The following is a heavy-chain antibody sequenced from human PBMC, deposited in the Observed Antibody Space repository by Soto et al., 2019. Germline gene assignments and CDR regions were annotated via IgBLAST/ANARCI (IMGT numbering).Heavy chain of an antibody. J-gene: IGHJ4*02. CDR2: INHSGFT. D-gene: IGHD1-26*01. V-gene: IGHV4-34*01. Sequence: PSETLSLTCAVSGGSLRGHYWSWIRQSPEKGLEWIGEINHSGFTNYNPTLKSRVTISRDASKNQFSLRLSSMTAADSAVNFCARAAVKLGATLFDSWGQGTLVTVSS. CDR3: ARAAVKLGATLFDS. CDR1: GGSLRGHY.